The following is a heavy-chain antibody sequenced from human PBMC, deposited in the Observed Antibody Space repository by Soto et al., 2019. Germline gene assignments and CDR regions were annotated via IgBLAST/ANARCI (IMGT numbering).Heavy chain of an antibody. D-gene: IGHD5-12*01. V-gene: IGHV1-69*01. J-gene: IGHJ5*02. CDR1: GGTFSSYA. CDR2: IIPIFGTA. Sequence: QVQLVKSGAEVKKPGSSVKVSCKASGGTFSSYAISWVRQAPGQGLEWMGGIIPIFGTANYAQKFQGRVTITADESTSTAYMELSSLRSEDTAVYYCARGGGATRYQTNWFDPWGQGTLVTVSS. CDR3: ARGGGATRYQTNWFDP.